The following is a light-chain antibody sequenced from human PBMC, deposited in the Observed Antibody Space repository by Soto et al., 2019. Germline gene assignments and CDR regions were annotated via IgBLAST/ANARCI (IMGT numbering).Light chain of an antibody. V-gene: IGKV3-20*01. CDR1: QSVSNSY. CDR2: GAS. Sequence: EIVLTQSPGTLSLSPGERVTLSCRASQSVSNSYLAWYQQKPGQAPRLLIYGASGRATGIPDRFSGSGSGTDFTLTISRLEPADFAVYYCQQYGTSPITFGQGTRLEIK. J-gene: IGKJ5*01. CDR3: QQYGTSPIT.